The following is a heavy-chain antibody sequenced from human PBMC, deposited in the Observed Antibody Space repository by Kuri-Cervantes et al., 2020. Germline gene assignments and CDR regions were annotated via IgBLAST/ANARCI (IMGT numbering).Heavy chain of an antibody. J-gene: IGHJ5*02. Sequence: SQTLSLTCAVYGGSFSGYYWSWIRQPPGKGLEWIGEINHSGSTNYNPSLKSRVTISVDTSKNQFSLKLSSVTAADTAVYYCARVHASGRHDPWGQGALVTRLL. CDR1: GGSFSGYY. CDR3: ARVHASGRHDP. D-gene: IGHD3-10*01. CDR2: INHSGST. V-gene: IGHV4-34*01.